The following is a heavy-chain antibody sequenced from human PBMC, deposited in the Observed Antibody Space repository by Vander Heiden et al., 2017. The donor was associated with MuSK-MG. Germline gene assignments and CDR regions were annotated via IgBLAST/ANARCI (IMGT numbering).Heavy chain of an antibody. CDR3: ARGEAARYYYYGMDV. CDR2: IIPILGIA. CDR1: GGTFSSYA. V-gene: IGHV1-69*04. J-gene: IGHJ6*02. D-gene: IGHD6-6*01. Sequence: QVQLVQSGAEVKKPCYSVKFSCKASGGTFSSYAISWLRQAPGQGREWMGRIIPILGIANYAQKFQGRVTITADESTSTAYMELSSLRSEDTAVYYCARGEAARYYYYGMDVWGQGTTVTVSS.